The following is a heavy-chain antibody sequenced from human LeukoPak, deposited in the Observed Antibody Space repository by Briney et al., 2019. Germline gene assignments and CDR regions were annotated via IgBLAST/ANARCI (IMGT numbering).Heavy chain of an antibody. V-gene: IGHV1-8*01. Sequence: ASVKVSCKASGYTFTSYDINWVRQATGQGLEWMGWMNPNSGNTGYAQKFQGRVTMTRNTSISTAYMELSSLRSEDTAVYYCARDESGSYLLSGSNQRAINYYYYYYMDVWGKGTTVTVSS. CDR3: ARDESGSYLLSGSNQRAINYYYYYYMDV. J-gene: IGHJ6*03. CDR2: MNPNSGNT. CDR1: GYTFTSYD. D-gene: IGHD1-26*01.